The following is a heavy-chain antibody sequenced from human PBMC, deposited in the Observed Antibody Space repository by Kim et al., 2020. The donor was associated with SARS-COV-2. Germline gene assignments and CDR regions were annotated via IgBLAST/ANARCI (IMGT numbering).Heavy chain of an antibody. CDR1: GGSISSSSYY. Sequence: ETLSLTCTVSGGSISSSSYYWGWIRQPPGKGLEWIGSIYYSGSTYYNPSLKSRVTISVDTSKNQFSLKLSSVTAADTAVYYCARSSFVGAAAGIEFGYWGQGTLVTVSS. D-gene: IGHD6-13*01. J-gene: IGHJ4*02. CDR2: IYYSGST. CDR3: ARSSFVGAAAGIEFGY. V-gene: IGHV4-39*01.